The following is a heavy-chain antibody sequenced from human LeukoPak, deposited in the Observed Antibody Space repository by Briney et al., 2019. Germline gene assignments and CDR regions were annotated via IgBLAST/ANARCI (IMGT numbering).Heavy chain of an antibody. Sequence: GGSLRLSCAASGFTFSSYSMNWVRQAPGKGLEWVSYISSSSSTIYYADSVKGRFTISRDNAKNSLYLQMNSLRAEDTAVYYCAKDRSRSYDFWSGYPAPFDYWGQGTLVTVSS. J-gene: IGHJ4*02. D-gene: IGHD3-3*01. CDR3: AKDRSRSYDFWSGYPAPFDY. V-gene: IGHV3-48*04. CDR2: ISSSSSTI. CDR1: GFTFSSYS.